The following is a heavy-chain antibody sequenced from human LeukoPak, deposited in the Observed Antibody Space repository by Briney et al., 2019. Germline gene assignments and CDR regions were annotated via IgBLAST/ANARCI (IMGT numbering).Heavy chain of an antibody. CDR1: GLTFSNYA. CDR2: TTGSGGSA. CDR3: ATLMRGPTGYSGYGGEDY. D-gene: IGHD5-12*01. V-gene: IGHV3-23*01. Sequence: GGSLRLSCAASGLTFSNYAMTWVRQAPGKGLQWVSATTGSGGSAYNADSVKGRFAISRDNSKNTLYLQMNSLRAEDTAVYYCATLMRGPTGYSGYGGEDYWGQGTLVTVSS. J-gene: IGHJ4*02.